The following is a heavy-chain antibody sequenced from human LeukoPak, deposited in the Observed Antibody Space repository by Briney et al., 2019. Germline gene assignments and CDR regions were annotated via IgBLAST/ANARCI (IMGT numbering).Heavy chain of an antibody. J-gene: IGHJ4*02. CDR1: GGSIRNYY. D-gene: IGHD3-10*01. V-gene: IGHV4-59*01. CDR2: VYYRGNT. Sequence: SETLSLTCTVSGGSIRNYYWSWIRQPPGKGLEWIGYVYYRGNTDYNPSLESRVTISVDTSKNQFSLKLSSVTAADTAVYYCARDGRDTMVRGVIVYWGQGTLVTVSS. CDR3: ARDGRDTMVRGVIVY.